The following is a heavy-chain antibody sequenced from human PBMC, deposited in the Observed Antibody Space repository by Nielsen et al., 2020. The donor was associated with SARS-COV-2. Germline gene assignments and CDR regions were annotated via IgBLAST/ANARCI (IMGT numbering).Heavy chain of an antibody. CDR1: GGSFSGYY. D-gene: IGHD6-13*01. CDR2: INHSGST. V-gene: IGHV4-34*01. CDR3: ARGAPERRYSGSSGGSWFDP. J-gene: IGHJ5*02. Sequence: SQTLSLTCAVYGGSFSGYYWSWIRQPPGKGLEWIGEINHSGSTNYNPSLKNRVTISVDTSKNQFSLKLSSVTTVDTAVYYCARGAPERRYSGSSGGSWFDPWGQGTLVTVSS.